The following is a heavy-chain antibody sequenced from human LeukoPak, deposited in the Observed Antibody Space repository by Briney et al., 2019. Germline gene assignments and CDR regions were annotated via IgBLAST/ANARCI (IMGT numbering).Heavy chain of an antibody. CDR3: ARGSGNYFLDY. Sequence: GSPRLSFAASGFPLSCFWMRLVRQAPGEGLEWVADIQPNGSEKYYVDSVKGRFTISRDNARNSLYLQLNSLRAEDTAFYYCARGSGNYFLDYWGQGTLVTVSS. CDR1: GFPLSCFW. V-gene: IGHV3-7*02. D-gene: IGHD1-26*01. CDR2: IQPNGSEK. J-gene: IGHJ4*02.